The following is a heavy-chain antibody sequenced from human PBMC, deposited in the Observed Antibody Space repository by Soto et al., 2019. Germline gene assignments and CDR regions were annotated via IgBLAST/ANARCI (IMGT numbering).Heavy chain of an antibody. J-gene: IGHJ5*01. Sequence: PSETLSLTCSVSGGSRNSSSYIFGWVLQPPGKGLDWIGSIFYIGRTDYKPSLRRRVNISVDTSKKHFSLKLSSVTAADTAVFYCATHNSSGSRNWFDTWGQGTLVTV. V-gene: IGHV4-39*01. D-gene: IGHD6-19*01. CDR2: IFYIGRT. CDR1: GGSRNSSSYI. CDR3: ATHNSSGSRNWFDT.